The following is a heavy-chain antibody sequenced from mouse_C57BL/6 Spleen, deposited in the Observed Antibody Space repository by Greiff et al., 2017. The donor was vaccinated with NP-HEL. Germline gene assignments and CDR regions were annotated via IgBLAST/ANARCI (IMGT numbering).Heavy chain of an antibody. CDR3: AHYYGYDEGPDYFDY. Sequence: VQLQQSGAELMKPGASVKLSCKASGYTFTGYWIEWVKQRPGHGLEWIGEILPGSGSTNYNEKFKGKATFTADTSSNTAYMQLSSLTTEDSAIYYGAHYYGYDEGPDYFDYWGQGTTLTVSS. J-gene: IGHJ2*01. V-gene: IGHV1-9*01. D-gene: IGHD2-2*01. CDR1: GYTFTGYW. CDR2: ILPGSGST.